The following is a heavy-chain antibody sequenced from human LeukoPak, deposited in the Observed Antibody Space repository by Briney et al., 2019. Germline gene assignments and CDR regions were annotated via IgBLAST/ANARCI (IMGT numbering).Heavy chain of an antibody. J-gene: IGHJ4*02. CDR1: GFTFSSYS. Sequence: GGSLRLSCAASGFTFSSYSMNWVRQAPGKGLEWVSSISSSSSYIYYADSVKGRFTISGDNAKNSLYLQMNSLRAEDTAVYYCARDLIVGATSFDYWGQGTLVTVSS. V-gene: IGHV3-21*01. CDR2: ISSSSSYI. CDR3: ARDLIVGATSFDY. D-gene: IGHD1-26*01.